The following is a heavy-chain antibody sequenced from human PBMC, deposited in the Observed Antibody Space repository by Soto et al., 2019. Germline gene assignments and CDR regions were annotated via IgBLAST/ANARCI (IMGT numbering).Heavy chain of an antibody. CDR2: IYYSGST. V-gene: IGHV4-39*01. CDR3: AKGAPWQLMTY. CDR1: GGSISSSSYY. Sequence: LQLQESGPGLLKPSETLSLACTVSGGSISSSSYYWGWIRQPPGKGLEWIGSIYYSGSTYYNPSLKSRVTISVDTSKNQFSLKLSSVTAADTAVYYCAKGAPWQLMTYWGQGTLVTVSS. D-gene: IGHD1-26*01. J-gene: IGHJ4*02.